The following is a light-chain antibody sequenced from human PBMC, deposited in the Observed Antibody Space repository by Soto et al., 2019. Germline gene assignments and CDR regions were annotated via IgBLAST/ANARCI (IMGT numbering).Light chain of an antibody. CDR2: GAS. Sequence: EIVLTQSPGTLSLSPGERATLSCRASQSVSSSYLAWYQQKPGQAPRLLIYGASSRATGIPDRFSGSGSGTDFTLTISRLEPEAFAVYYCQQSGSSQAFGQGTKVEIK. V-gene: IGKV3-20*01. CDR1: QSVSSSY. J-gene: IGKJ1*01. CDR3: QQSGSSQA.